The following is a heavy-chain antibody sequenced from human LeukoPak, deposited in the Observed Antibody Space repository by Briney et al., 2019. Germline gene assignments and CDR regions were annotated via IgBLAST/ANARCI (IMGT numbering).Heavy chain of an antibody. CDR2: IYYSGST. D-gene: IGHD5-18*01. CDR3: ARQGDTAMVKGAFDI. V-gene: IGHV4-59*08. J-gene: IGHJ3*02. CDR1: GGSISSYY. Sequence: SETLSLTCTVSGGSISSYYWSWIRQPPGKGLEWIGYIYYSGSTNYNPSLKSRVTISVDTSKNQLSLKLSSVTAADTAVYYCARQGDTAMVKGAFDIWGQGTMVTVSS.